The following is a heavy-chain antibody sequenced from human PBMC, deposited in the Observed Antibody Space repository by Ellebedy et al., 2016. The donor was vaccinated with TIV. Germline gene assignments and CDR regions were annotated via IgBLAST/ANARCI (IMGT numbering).Heavy chain of an antibody. CDR1: GFTFSSYN. CDR2: ISSVLTI. Sequence: GESLKISXAASGFTFSSYNMNWVRQAPGKGLEWVSYISSVLTIYYSDSVKGRFTISRDNAKNSLYLQLNSLRDEDTAVYYCARDSTGWSAFDIWGQGTMVTVSS. V-gene: IGHV3-48*02. D-gene: IGHD3-9*01. CDR3: ARDSTGWSAFDI. J-gene: IGHJ3*02.